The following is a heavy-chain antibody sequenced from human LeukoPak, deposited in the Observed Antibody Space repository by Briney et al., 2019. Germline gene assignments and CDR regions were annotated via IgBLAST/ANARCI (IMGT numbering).Heavy chain of an antibody. V-gene: IGHV4-59*01. CDR2: IYYSGST. CDR1: GGSISSYY. CDR3: ARLAVWIVGANDY. J-gene: IGHJ4*02. D-gene: IGHD1-26*01. Sequence: SETLSLTCTVSGGSISSYYWSWIRQPPGKGLEWIGYIYYSGSTSCNPSLKSRVTISADTSKNQFSLKLSSVTAADTAVYYCARLAVWIVGANDYWGQGTLVTVSS.